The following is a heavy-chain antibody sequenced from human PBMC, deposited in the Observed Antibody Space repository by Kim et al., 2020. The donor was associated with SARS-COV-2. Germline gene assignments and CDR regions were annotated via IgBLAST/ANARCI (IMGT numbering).Heavy chain of an antibody. J-gene: IGHJ2*01. Sequence: SETLSLTCTVSGGSISSGGYYWSWIRQHPGKGLEWIGYIYYSGSTYYNPSLKSRVTISVDTSKNQFSLKLSSVTAADTAVYYCARERFIGEMATIYWYFDLWGRGTLVTVSS. CDR2: IYYSGST. CDR1: GGSISSGGYY. CDR3: ARERFIGEMATIYWYFDL. D-gene: IGHD5-12*01. V-gene: IGHV4-31*03.